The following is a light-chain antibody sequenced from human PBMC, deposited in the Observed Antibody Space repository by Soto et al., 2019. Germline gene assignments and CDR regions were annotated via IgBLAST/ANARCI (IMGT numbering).Light chain of an antibody. CDR1: QSISSW. V-gene: IGKV1-5*03. CDR3: QQYSSWWT. CDR2: QAS. J-gene: IGKJ1*01. Sequence: DIQMTQSPSTLSASVGDRVTITCRASQSISSWLAWYQQKPGKAPKLLIYQASTLQSGVPSRFSGSESGTEFTLTINSLQPDDFATYYCQQYSSWWTFDQGTKVEIK.